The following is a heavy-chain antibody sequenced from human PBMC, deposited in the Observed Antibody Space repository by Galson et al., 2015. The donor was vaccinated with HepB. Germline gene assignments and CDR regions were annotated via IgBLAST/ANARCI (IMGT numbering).Heavy chain of an antibody. D-gene: IGHD3-10*01. CDR2: ISAYNGNT. J-gene: IGHJ4*02. V-gene: IGHV1-18*04. CDR3: ARVYGSGSYFDY. CDR1: GYTFTSYG. Sequence: SCKASGYTFTSYGISWVRQAPGQGPEWMGWISAYNGNTNYAQKLQGRVTMTTDTSTSTAYMELRSLRSDDTAVYYCARVYGSGSYFDYWGQGTLVTVSS.